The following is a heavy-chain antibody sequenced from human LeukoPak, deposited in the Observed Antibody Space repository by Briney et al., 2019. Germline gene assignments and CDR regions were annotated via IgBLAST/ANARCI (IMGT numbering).Heavy chain of an antibody. V-gene: IGHV3-66*01. J-gene: IGHJ5*02. Sequence: GGSLRLSCAASGFTVSSNYMSWVRQAPGKGLEWVSVIYSDGSTYYADSVKGRFTISRDNSKNMLYLQMNSLRAEDTAVYYCARDQGGHIYGYGYWFDPWGQGTLVTVSS. D-gene: IGHD5-18*01. CDR1: GFTVSSNY. CDR3: ARDQGGHIYGYGYWFDP. CDR2: IYSDGST.